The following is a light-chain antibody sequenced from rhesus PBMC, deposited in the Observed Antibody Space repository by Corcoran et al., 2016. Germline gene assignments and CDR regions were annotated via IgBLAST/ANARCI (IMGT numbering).Light chain of an antibody. CDR1: QGINLF. V-gene: IGKV1-66*01. CDR2: YAS. CDR3: LQYYKSPYN. J-gene: IGKJ2*01. Sequence: DIQMTQSPSSLSASVEDTVTITCRASQGINLFLSWSQQTSGRAPKSLIYYASDLETGVHSRFSGSGAGREYTLTIRSLQPEDVATYYCLQYYKSPYNFGQGTKGEIK.